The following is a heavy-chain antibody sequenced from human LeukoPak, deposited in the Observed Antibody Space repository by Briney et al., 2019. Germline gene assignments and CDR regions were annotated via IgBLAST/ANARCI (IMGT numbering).Heavy chain of an antibody. V-gene: IGHV4-34*01. CDR1: GGSFSGCY. D-gene: IGHD5-18*01. J-gene: IGHJ6*02. CDR2: INHSGST. Sequence: SETLSLTCAVYGGSFSGCYWSWIRQPPGKGLEWIGEINHSGSTNYNPSLKSRVTISVDTSKNQFSLKLNSLTTADTAVYYCARVVKDTAKYYYGMDVWGQGTTVTVSS. CDR3: ARVVKDTAKYYYGMDV.